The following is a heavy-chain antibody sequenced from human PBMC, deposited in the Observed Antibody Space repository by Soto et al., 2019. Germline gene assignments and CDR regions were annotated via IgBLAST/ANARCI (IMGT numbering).Heavy chain of an antibody. CDR1: GGSISSGGYY. CDR2: VYYRGST. CDR3: ARSVFP. Sequence: QVQLQESGPGLVKPSQTLSLTCTVSGGSISSGGYYWNWIRQHPGKGLEWIGSVYYRGSTYYNPPLKSRVTISADTSKYPSSLNLSPVTAAAAAVYYCARSVFPWGQGTLVTVSS. J-gene: IGHJ5*02. V-gene: IGHV4-31*03.